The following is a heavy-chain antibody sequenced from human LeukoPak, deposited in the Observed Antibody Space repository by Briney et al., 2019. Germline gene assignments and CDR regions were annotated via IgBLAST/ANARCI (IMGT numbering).Heavy chain of an antibody. V-gene: IGHV1-46*01. Sequence: GASVKVSCKASGYTFTSYYMHWVRQAPGQGLEWMGIINPSGGSTSYAQKFQGRVTMTRDTSTSTVYMELSSLRSEDTAVYYCARDRALGYCTNGVRRNYYYYGMDVWGQGTTVTVSS. J-gene: IGHJ6*02. CDR1: GYTFTSYY. D-gene: IGHD2-8*01. CDR3: ARDRALGYCTNGVRRNYYYYGMDV. CDR2: INPSGGST.